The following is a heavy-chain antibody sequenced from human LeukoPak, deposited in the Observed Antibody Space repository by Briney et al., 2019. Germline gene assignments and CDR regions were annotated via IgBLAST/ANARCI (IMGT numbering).Heavy chain of an antibody. CDR2: MHPNSGNT. J-gene: IGHJ2*01. D-gene: IGHD1-26*01. Sequence: RASVKVSCKASGYTFTSYDINWVRQATGQGLEWMGWMHPNSGNTGYAQNFQGRVTMTRNTSISTAYMELSSLRAEDTAVYYCARRPNPSGSYSEPRYFDLWGRGTLVTVSS. V-gene: IGHV1-8*01. CDR3: ARRPNPSGSYSEPRYFDL. CDR1: GYTFTSYD.